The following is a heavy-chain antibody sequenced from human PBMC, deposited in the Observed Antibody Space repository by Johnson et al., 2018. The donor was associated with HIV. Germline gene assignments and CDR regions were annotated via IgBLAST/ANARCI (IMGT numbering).Heavy chain of an antibody. CDR3: ARGYYYDSGGYYDAFDI. D-gene: IGHD3-22*01. V-gene: IGHV3-20*04. CDR1: GFTFDDYG. J-gene: IGHJ3*02. CDR2: INWNGGRT. Sequence: VQLVESGGGVVRPGGSLRLSCAASGFTFDDYGMSWVRQAPGKGLEWVSGINWNGGRTDYADSVKGRFTISRDNAKNSLYLQMNSLRAEDTALYYCARGYYYDSGGYYDAFDIWGQGTMVTVSS.